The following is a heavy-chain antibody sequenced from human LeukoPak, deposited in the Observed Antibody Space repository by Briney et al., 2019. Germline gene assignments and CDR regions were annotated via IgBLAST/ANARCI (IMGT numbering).Heavy chain of an antibody. Sequence: ASVKVSCKASGYTFTSYGISWVRQAPGQGLEWMGWIIAYNGNTNYAQKLQGRVNMTTDTSTSTAYMELRSLRSDDTAVYYCARDAITMVRGVIILDYYYYYMDVWGKGTTVTISS. CDR2: IIAYNGNT. CDR3: ARDAITMVRGVIILDYYYYYMDV. D-gene: IGHD3-10*01. V-gene: IGHV1-18*01. CDR1: GYTFTSYG. J-gene: IGHJ6*03.